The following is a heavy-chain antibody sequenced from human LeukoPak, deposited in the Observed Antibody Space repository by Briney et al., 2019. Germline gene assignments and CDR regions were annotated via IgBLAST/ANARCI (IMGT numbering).Heavy chain of an antibody. J-gene: IGHJ4*02. CDR3: ARDAVYSSSWQYY. CDR1: GFSFSSYG. CDR2: IWYDGSNK. V-gene: IGHV3-33*01. Sequence: GRSLRLSCAASGFSFSSYGMHWVRQAPGKGMELEAVIWYDGSNKYYADSVKGRFNISRDNSKNTLYLQMNSLRAEDTAVYYCARDAVYSSSWQYYWGQGTLVTVSS. D-gene: IGHD6-13*01.